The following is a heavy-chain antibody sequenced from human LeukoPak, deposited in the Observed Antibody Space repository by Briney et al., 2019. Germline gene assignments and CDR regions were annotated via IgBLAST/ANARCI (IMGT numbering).Heavy chain of an antibody. CDR2: IYYSGRT. CDR3: ARRRYYDGSGYLE. CDR1: GDSVSRSDSY. Sequence: SETLSLTCSVSGDSVSRSDSYWDWIRQPPGKGLEWLGSIYYSGRTYYSPSLKSRVTMSVDPSNNHFSLNLRSVTAADTAVYYCARRRYYDGSGYLEWGQGTLLSVSS. D-gene: IGHD3-22*01. J-gene: IGHJ1*01. V-gene: IGHV4-39*01.